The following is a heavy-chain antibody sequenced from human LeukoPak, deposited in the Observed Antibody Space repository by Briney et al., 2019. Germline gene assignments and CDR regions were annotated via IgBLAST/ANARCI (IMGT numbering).Heavy chain of an antibody. CDR1: GGSISSYY. V-gene: IGHV4-4*07. CDR2: IYTSGST. Sequence: SETLSLTCTVSGGSISSYYWSWIRQPAGKGLEWIGRIYTSGSTNYNPSLKSRVTMLVDTSKNQFSLKLSSVTAADTAVYYCARDAAGLRFGEYYYYGMDVWGQGTTVTVSS. J-gene: IGHJ6*02. D-gene: IGHD3-10*01. CDR3: ARDAAGLRFGEYYYYGMDV.